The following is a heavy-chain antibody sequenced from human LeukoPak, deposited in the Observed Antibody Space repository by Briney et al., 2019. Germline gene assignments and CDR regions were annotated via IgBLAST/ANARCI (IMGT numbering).Heavy chain of an antibody. V-gene: IGHV1-2*02. CDR3: AREAGYYYYDMDV. CDR1: GYTFTGYY. Sequence: GASVKVSCKASGYTFTGYYMHWGRQAPGQGLEWMGWINPNSGGTNYAQKFQGRVTMTRDTSISTAYMELSRLRSDDTAVYYCAREAGYYYYDMDVWGQGTMVTVSS. CDR2: INPNSGGT. J-gene: IGHJ6*02.